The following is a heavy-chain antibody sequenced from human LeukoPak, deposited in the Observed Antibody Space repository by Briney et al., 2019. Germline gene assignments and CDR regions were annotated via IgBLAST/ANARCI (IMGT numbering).Heavy chain of an antibody. J-gene: IGHJ3*02. CDR3: ASTTDPAFDI. D-gene: IGHD4-17*01. CDR2: IYHSGST. V-gene: IGHV4-38-2*01. Sequence: SETLSLTCAVSGYSISSGYYWGWIRQPPGKGLEWMGSIYHSGSTYYNPSLKSRVTISVDTSKNQFSLKLSSVTAADTAVYYCASTTDPAFDIWGQGTMVTVSS. CDR1: GYSISSGYY.